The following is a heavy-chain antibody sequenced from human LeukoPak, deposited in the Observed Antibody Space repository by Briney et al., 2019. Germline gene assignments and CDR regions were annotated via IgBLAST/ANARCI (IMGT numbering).Heavy chain of an antibody. D-gene: IGHD5-12*01. V-gene: IGHV1-8*01. CDR1: GYTFTSYD. J-gene: IGHJ4*02. CDR2: MNPNSGNT. Sequence: ASVKVSCKASGYTFTSYDINWVRQATGQGLEWMGWMNPNSGNTGYAQKFQGRVTMTRNTSISTAYMELSSLRSEDTAVYYCARDPRALRKWLRSPLPNHFDYWGQGTLVTVSS. CDR3: ARDPRALRKWLRSPLPNHFDY.